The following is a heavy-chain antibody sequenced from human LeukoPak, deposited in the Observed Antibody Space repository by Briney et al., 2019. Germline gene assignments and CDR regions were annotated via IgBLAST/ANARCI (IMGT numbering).Heavy chain of an antibody. V-gene: IGHV3-9*01. D-gene: IGHD3-10*01. J-gene: IGHJ6*03. CDR1: GFTFDDYA. Sequence: PGGSLRLSCAASGFTFDDYAMHWVRQAPGKGLEWVSGISWNSGSIGYADSVKGRFTISRDNAKNSLYLQMNSLRAEDTAVYYCARDTREFRDYYYYYYMDVWGKGTTVTISS. CDR2: ISWNSGSI. CDR3: ARDTREFRDYYYYYYMDV.